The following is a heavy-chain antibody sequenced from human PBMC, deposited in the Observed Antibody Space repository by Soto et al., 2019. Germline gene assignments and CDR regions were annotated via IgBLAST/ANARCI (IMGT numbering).Heavy chain of an antibody. J-gene: IGHJ6*02. CDR1: GGSVSSGSYY. Sequence: QVQLQESGPGLVKPSETLSLTCTVSGGSVSSGSYYWSWIRQPPGKGLEWIGYIYYSGSTNYNPSPKSRVPISVDTAKNQFSLKLSSVTAADTAVYYCARDQNYYGSGSGDYYYDGMDVWGQGTTVTVSS. D-gene: IGHD3-10*01. V-gene: IGHV4-61*01. CDR3: ARDQNYYGSGSGDYYYDGMDV. CDR2: IYYSGST.